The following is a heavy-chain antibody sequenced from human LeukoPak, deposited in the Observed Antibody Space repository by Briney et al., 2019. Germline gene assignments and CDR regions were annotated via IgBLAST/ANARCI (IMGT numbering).Heavy chain of an antibody. V-gene: IGHV5-51*01. Sequence: RGESLKISCKVSGYSFTIYWIGWVRQMPGKGLEWMEIIYPGDSDTRYSPSFQGLVTISADKSISTAYLQWSSLKASDTAMYYCARPLRGYSYGYDYWGQGTLVTVSS. D-gene: IGHD5-18*01. CDR1: GYSFTIYW. J-gene: IGHJ4*02. CDR2: IYPGDSDT. CDR3: ARPLRGYSYGYDY.